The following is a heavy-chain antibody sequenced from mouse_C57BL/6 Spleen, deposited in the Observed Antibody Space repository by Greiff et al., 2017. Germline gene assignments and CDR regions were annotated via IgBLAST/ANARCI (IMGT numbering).Heavy chain of an antibody. Sequence: EVMLVESGGGLVKPGGSLKLSCAASGFPFSDYGMHWVRQAPETGLEWVAYISSGSSTIYYADPVKGRFTISRDNAKNTLFLQMTSLRSEDTAMYYCARNGDYWGQGTTLTVSS. CDR1: GFPFSDYG. CDR2: ISSGSSTI. CDR3: ARNGDY. V-gene: IGHV5-17*01. J-gene: IGHJ2*01.